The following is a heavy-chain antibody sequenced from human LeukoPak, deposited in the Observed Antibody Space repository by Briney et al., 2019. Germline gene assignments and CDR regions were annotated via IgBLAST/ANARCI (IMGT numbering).Heavy chain of an antibody. V-gene: IGHV3-48*03. CDR2: ISSSGSTI. J-gene: IGHJ4*02. CDR3: ARVSWLLSPPDY. CDR1: GFTFSSYE. D-gene: IGHD2-2*01. Sequence: GGSLRLSCAASGFTFSSYEMNWGRQAPGKGLEWVSYISSSGSTIYYADSVKGRFTISRDNAKNSLYLQMNSLRAEDTAVYYCARVSWLLSPPDYWGQGTLVTVSS.